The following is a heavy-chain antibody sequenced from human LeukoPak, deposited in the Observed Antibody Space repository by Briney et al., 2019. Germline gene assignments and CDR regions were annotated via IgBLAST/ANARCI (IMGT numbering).Heavy chain of an antibody. V-gene: IGHV3-53*01. CDR2: IYSGGST. CDR3: ARGGNPSDYDFWSGYLTPSNYFDY. J-gene: IGHJ4*02. Sequence: GGSLRLSCAASGFTVSSNYMSWVRQAPGKGLEWVSVIYSGGSTYYADSVKGRFTISRDNSKNTLYLQMNSLRAEDTAVYYCARGGNPSDYDFWSGYLTPSNYFDYWGQGTLVTVSS. D-gene: IGHD3-3*01. CDR1: GFTVSSNY.